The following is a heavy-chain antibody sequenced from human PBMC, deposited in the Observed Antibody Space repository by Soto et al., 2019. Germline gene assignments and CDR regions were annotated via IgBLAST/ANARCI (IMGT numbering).Heavy chain of an antibody. CDR3: VRSLRSWPDYYDSSGYYYFDY. CDR1: GYSFTSYW. CDR2: IYPGDSDT. V-gene: IGHV5-51*01. D-gene: IGHD3-22*01. Sequence: PGESLKISCKGSGYSFTSYWIGWVRQMPGKGLEWMGIIYPGDSDTRYSPSLQGQVTISADKSISTAYLQWSSLKASDTAMYYCVRSLRSWPDYYDSSGYYYFDYWGQGTLVTSPQ. J-gene: IGHJ4*02.